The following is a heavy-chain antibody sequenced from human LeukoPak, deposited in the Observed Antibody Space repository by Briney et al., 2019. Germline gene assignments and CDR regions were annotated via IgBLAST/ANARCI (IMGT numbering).Heavy chain of an antibody. J-gene: IGHJ4*02. CDR3: ARILSGFGSDY. D-gene: IGHD2/OR15-2a*01. V-gene: IGHV3-23*01. CDR2: INAYGGNT. Sequence: GSLRLSCAASGFTFNTYAMTWVRQAPGKGLEWVSSINAYGGNTYYVDSVKGRFTISRDNSKNTLYLQMHSLRVEDTAVYYCARILSGFGSDYWGQGTLVTVSS. CDR1: GFTFNTYA.